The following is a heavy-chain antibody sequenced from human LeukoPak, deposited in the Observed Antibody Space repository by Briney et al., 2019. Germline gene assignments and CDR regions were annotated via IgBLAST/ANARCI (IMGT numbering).Heavy chain of an antibody. CDR2: ISAGGDNT. D-gene: IGHD3-10*02. J-gene: IGHJ6*02. CDR3: AKDVRGRGGGMDV. CDR1: GFTFSTYA. V-gene: IGHV3-23*01. Sequence: GGSLRLSCAASGFTFSTYAMTWVRQAPGMGLEWVSLISAGGDNTYYADSVKGRFIISRDNSKNTMSLQMNCLRAEDTAVYYCAKDVRGRGGGMDVWGQGTPVTVSS.